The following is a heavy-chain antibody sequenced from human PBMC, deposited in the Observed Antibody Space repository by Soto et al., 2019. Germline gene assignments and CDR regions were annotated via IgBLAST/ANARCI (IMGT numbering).Heavy chain of an antibody. V-gene: IGHV2-5*02. CDR1: GFSLSTSGVG. CDR3: AHRSGGVVPAARIFDY. J-gene: IGHJ4*02. CDR2: IYWDDDK. D-gene: IGHD2-2*01. Sequence: GSGPTLVNPTQTLTLTCTFSGFSLSTSGVGVGWIRQPPGKALEWLALIYWDDDKRYSPSLKSRLTITQDTSKNPVVLTMTNMDPVDTATYYCAHRSGGVVPAARIFDYWGQGTLVTVSS.